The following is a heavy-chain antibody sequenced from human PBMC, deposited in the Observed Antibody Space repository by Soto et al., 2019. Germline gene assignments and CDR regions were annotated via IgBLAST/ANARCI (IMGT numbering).Heavy chain of an antibody. CDR1: GGTFSSYA. CDR3: ARDASVADPFGY. D-gene: IGHD6-6*01. V-gene: IGHV1-69*01. CDR2: IIPIFGTA. Sequence: QVQLVQSGAAVKKPGSSVKVSCKASGGTFSSYAISWVRQAPGQGLEWMGGIIPIFGTANYAQKFQGRVTITADESTSKAYMELSSRRSEDTAVYYCARDASVADPFGYWGQGTLVTVSS. J-gene: IGHJ4*02.